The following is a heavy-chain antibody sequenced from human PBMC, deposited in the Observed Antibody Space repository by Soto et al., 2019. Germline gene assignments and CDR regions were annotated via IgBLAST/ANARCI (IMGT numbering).Heavy chain of an antibody. CDR2: IYHSGST. CDR3: ARGFGQQLRYWYFDL. CDR1: GGSINSRSYS. V-gene: IGHV4-39*07. Sequence: SETLSLTCSVSGGSINSRSYSWGWIRQPPGKGLEWIGEIYHSGSTNYNPSLKSRVTISVDKSKNQFSLKLSSVTAADTAVYYCARGFGQQLRYWYFDLWGRGTLVTVSS. D-gene: IGHD6-13*01. J-gene: IGHJ2*01.